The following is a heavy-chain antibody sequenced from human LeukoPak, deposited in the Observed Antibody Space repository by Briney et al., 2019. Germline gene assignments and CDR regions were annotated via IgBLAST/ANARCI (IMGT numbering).Heavy chain of an antibody. CDR3: ARAGGRDGYNSPFDY. D-gene: IGHD5-24*01. Sequence: SVKVSCKASGSTFSSYAISWVRQAPGQGLEWMGRIIPIFGTANYAQKFQGRVTITTDESTSTAYMELSSLRSEDTAVYYCARAGGRDGYNSPFDYWGQGTLVTVSS. CDR2: IIPIFGTA. J-gene: IGHJ4*02. CDR1: GSTFSSYA. V-gene: IGHV1-69*05.